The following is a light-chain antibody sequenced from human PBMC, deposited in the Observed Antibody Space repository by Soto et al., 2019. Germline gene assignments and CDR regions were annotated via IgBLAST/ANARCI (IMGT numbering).Light chain of an antibody. CDR2: GAS. Sequence: EIVMTQSPATLSVSPGERATLSCRASQSVSSNLGWYQQKPGQAPRLLIYGASTRATGIPARFSGSGSGTDFTLTISSLEPEDFAIYYCQQRNYWQVTFGQGTRLEIK. CDR1: QSVSSN. V-gene: IGKV3-15*01. CDR3: QQRNYWQVT. J-gene: IGKJ5*01.